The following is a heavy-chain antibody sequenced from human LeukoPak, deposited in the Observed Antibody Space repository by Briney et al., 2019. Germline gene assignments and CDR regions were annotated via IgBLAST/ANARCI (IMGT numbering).Heavy chain of an antibody. J-gene: IGHJ4*02. CDR1: GYTLTELP. CDR3: ATSPYYYDSSGYYRY. V-gene: IGHV1-24*01. Sequence: ASVKVSCKVSGYTLTELPMHWVRQAPGKGLEWMGGFDPEDGETIYAQKFQGRVTMTEDTSTDTAYMELSSLRSEDTAVYYCATSPYYYDSSGYYRYWGQGTLVTVSS. CDR2: FDPEDGET. D-gene: IGHD3-22*01.